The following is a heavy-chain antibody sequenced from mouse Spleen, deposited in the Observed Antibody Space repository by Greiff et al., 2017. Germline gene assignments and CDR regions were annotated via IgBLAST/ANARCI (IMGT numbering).Heavy chain of an antibody. Sequence: EVQVVESGGGLVQPGGSLKLSCATSGFTFSDYYMYWVRQTPEKRLEWVAYISNGGGSTYYPDTVKGRFTISRDNAKNTLYLQMSRLKSEDTAMYYCARHLVGDAMDYWGQGTSVTVSS. CDR2: ISNGGGST. CDR3: ARHLVGDAMDY. J-gene: IGHJ4*01. D-gene: IGHD2-2*01. V-gene: IGHV5-12*02. CDR1: GFTFSDYY.